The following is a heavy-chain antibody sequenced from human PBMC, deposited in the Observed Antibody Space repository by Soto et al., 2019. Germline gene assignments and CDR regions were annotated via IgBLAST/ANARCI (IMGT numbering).Heavy chain of an antibody. Sequence: SLRLSCAASGFTFSSYAMHWVRPAPGKGLGYVSAISSSRSTIYYANSVKGRFTISRDNAKNSLYLQMNSLRVEDTAVYYCARVIMDVWGQGTTVTVSS. CDR2: ISSSRSTI. CDR1: GFTFSSYA. V-gene: IGHV3-64*01. CDR3: ARVIMDV. J-gene: IGHJ6*02.